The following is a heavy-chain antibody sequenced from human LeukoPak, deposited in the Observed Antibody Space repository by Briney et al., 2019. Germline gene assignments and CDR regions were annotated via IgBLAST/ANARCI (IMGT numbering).Heavy chain of an antibody. CDR2: IYYSGST. D-gene: IGHD1-1*01. CDR1: GGSISSSTYY. CDR3: ARHSYKAGVV. V-gene: IGHV4-39*01. Sequence: PSETLSLTCTVSGGSISSSTYYWGWIRQPPGKGLEWIGSIYYSGSTYYNPSLKSRVTISVDTSKNQFSLKLSSVTAADTAVYYCARHSYKAGVVWGQGTTVTVSS. J-gene: IGHJ6*02.